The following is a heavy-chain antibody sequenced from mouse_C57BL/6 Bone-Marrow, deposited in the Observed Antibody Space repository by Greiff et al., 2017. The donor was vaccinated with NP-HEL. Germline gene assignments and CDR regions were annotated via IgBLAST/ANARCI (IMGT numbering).Heavy chain of an antibody. CDR3: ARGAY. Sequence: QVQLQQSGAELVKPGASVKISCKASGYEFSNYWMNWVKQRPGKGLEWIGQIYPGDGDPNYNGTFQDKATLTADKSSSTAYMQLSRLTSEDSAVYFCARGAYWGQGTLVTVSA. CDR1: GYEFSNYW. J-gene: IGHJ3*01. V-gene: IGHV1-80*01. CDR2: IYPGDGDP.